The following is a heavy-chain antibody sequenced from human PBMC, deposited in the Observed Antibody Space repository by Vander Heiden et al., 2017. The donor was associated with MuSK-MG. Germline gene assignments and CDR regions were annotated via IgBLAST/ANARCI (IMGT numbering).Heavy chain of an antibody. Sequence: QVQLVQSGAEVKKPGASVKVSCKASGYTFTGYYMHWVRQAPGQGLEWMGWINPNGGGTNYAQKFQGRVTMTRDTSISTAYMELSRLRSDDTAVYYCARWAYYYGSSALDVWGKGTTVTVSS. J-gene: IGHJ6*04. V-gene: IGHV1-2*02. CDR3: ARWAYYYGSSALDV. CDR2: INPNGGGT. CDR1: GYTFTGYY. D-gene: IGHD3-22*01.